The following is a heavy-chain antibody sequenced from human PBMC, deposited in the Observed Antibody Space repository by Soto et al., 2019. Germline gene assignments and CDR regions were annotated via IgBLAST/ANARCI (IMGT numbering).Heavy chain of an antibody. V-gene: IGHV4-31*03. CDR1: GGSISSGGYY. D-gene: IGHD3-3*01. CDR2: IYYSGST. CDR3: ARVTIFGVVIPTPYYYYYMDV. J-gene: IGHJ6*03. Sequence: QVQLQESGPGLVKPSQTLSLTCTVSGGSISSGGYYWSWIRQHPGKGLEWIGYIYYSGSTYYNPSLKRRVTISVDTSKNQFSLKLSSVTAADTAVYYCARVTIFGVVIPTPYYYYYMDVWGKGTTVTVSS.